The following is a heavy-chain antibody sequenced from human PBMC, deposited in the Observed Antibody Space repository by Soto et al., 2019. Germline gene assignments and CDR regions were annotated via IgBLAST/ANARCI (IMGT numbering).Heavy chain of an antibody. CDR1: GFTVSSNY. CDR3: AKSETYDFWSGYTAPAFDY. D-gene: IGHD3-3*01. CDR2: IYSGGST. Sequence: EVQLVETGGGLIQPGGSLRLSCAASGFTVSSNYMSWVRQAPGKGLEWVSVIYSGGSTYYADSVKGRFTISRDNSKNTLYLQMNSLRAEDTAVYYCAKSETYDFWSGYTAPAFDYWGQGTLVTVSS. J-gene: IGHJ4*02. V-gene: IGHV3-53*02.